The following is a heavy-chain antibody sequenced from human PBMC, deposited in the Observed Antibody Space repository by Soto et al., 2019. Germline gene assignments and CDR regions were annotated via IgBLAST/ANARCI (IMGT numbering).Heavy chain of an antibody. D-gene: IGHD3-22*01. V-gene: IGHV3-21*01. CDR2: ISSSSSYI. CDR1: GFTFSSYS. Sequence: GGSLRLSCAASGFTFSSYSMNWFRQAPGKGLEWVSSISSSSSYIYYADSVKGRFTISRDNAKNSLYLQMNSLRAEDTAVYYCARDSYDSSGYSTPFDYWGQGTLVTVSS. J-gene: IGHJ4*02. CDR3: ARDSYDSSGYSTPFDY.